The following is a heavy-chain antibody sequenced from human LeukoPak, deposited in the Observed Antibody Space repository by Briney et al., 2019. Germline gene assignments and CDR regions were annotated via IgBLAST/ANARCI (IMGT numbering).Heavy chain of an antibody. CDR3: ASPRYCSSTSCSSPIDP. V-gene: IGHV4-59*08. CDR2: IYYSGIT. Sequence: SETLSLTCTVSGGSISSYYWSWIRQPPGKGLEWIGYIYYSGITNYNPSLKSRVTISVDTSKNQFSLKLSSVTAADTAVYYCASPRYCSSTSCSSPIDPWGQGTLVTVSS. J-gene: IGHJ5*02. D-gene: IGHD2-2*01. CDR1: GGSISSYY.